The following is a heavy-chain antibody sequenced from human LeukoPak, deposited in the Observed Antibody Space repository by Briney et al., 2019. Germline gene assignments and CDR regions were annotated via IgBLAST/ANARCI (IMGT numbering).Heavy chain of an antibody. D-gene: IGHD3-3*01. J-gene: IGHJ4*02. Sequence: GGSLRLSCAASGFPFSIYGMTWVRQAPGKGLEWVSTINSGGGTYYADSVKGRFTISRDNSKNTLDLQMNSLRAEDTAVYYCAKDHGDWGQGTLVTVSS. CDR1: GFPFSIYG. V-gene: IGHV3-23*01. CDR3: AKDHGD. CDR2: INSGGGT.